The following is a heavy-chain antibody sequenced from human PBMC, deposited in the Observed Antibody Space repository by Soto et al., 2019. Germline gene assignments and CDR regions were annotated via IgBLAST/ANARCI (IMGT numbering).Heavy chain of an antibody. J-gene: IGHJ4*02. V-gene: IGHV1-69*12. Sequence: QVQLVQSGAEVKKPGSSVKVSCKASGGTFSSYAISWVRQAPGQGLEWMGGIIPIFGTANYAQKFQGRVTITADESTSTAYMELSRLRSEDTAVYYWATRGYSYGPSPMKYWGQGTLVTVSS. CDR2: IIPIFGTA. CDR1: GGTFSSYA. CDR3: ATRGYSYGPSPMKY. D-gene: IGHD5-18*01.